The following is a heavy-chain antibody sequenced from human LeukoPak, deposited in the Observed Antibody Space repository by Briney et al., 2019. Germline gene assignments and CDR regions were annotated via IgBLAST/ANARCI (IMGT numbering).Heavy chain of an antibody. V-gene: IGHV4-31*03. CDR1: GGSISSGGYY. CDR3: ARGKVGLRFLEWLNYYYYGMDV. Sequence: SETLSLTCTVSGGSISSGGYYWSWIRQHPGKGLEWIGYIYYSGSTYYNPSLKSRVTISVDTSKNQSSLKLSSVTAADTAVYYCARGKVGLRFLEWLNYYYYGMDVWGQGTTVTVSS. J-gene: IGHJ6*02. CDR2: IYYSGST. D-gene: IGHD3-3*01.